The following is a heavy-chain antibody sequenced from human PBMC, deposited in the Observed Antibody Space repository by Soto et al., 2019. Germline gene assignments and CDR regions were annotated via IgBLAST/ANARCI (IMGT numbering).Heavy chain of an antibody. CDR1: GYSFTNFA. CDR2: INAVNGNT. Sequence: QVQLVQSGAEVKKTGASVKVSCKASGYSFTNFALHWVRQAPGQRLEWVGRINAVNGNTKYSEKFQDRVTIMRDTSAKTAYMGLTSLRAEDTAVYYCATATTVATGWYFDLWGRGTLVTVSS. CDR3: ATATTVATGWYFDL. V-gene: IGHV1-3*01. D-gene: IGHD4-17*01. J-gene: IGHJ2*01.